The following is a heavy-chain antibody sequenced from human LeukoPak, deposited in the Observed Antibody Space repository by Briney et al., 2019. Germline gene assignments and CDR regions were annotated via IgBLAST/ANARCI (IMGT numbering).Heavy chain of an antibody. D-gene: IGHD2-2*01. CDR1: GYTFTGHY. Sequence: ASVKVSCKASGYTFTGHYMHWVRQAPGQRLEWIGWINPNSGATNYAQKFQGRVTMTRDTSISAAYVEVSGLTSDDTAVYYCARRAVDDLDHWGQGTLVTVSS. CDR2: INPNSGAT. V-gene: IGHV1-2*02. J-gene: IGHJ4*02. CDR3: ARRAVDDLDH.